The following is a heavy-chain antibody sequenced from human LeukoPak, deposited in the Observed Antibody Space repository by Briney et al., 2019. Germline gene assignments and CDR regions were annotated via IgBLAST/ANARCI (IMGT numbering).Heavy chain of an antibody. CDR2: ISSSSSSYI. CDR1: GFTFSDFT. J-gene: IGHJ4*02. Sequence: GGSLRLSCAGSGFTFSDFTMNWVRQAPGKGLEGVSCISSSSSSYIHYADSVRGRFTISRDNAKNSVYLQMDSLRVEDTALYYCARAVPGFDSWGQGTLVTVSS. V-gene: IGHV3-21*01. CDR3: ARAVPGFDS.